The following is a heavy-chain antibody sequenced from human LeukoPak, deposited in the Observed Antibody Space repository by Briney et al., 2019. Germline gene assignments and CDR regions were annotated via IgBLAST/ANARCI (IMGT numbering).Heavy chain of an antibody. CDR2: LSYDGTNK. J-gene: IGHJ4*02. V-gene: IGHV3-30-3*01. Sequence: GGSLRLSCAASGLTLSTYTMHWVRQAPGKGLEWVAVLSYDGTNKYNADSVKGRFTVSRDSSKNTLYLQMNSLRAEDTAVYYCARSQGQLYCSTSSCYYFDYWGQGTLVTVSS. D-gene: IGHD2-2*01. CDR3: ARSQGQLYCSTSSCYYFDY. CDR1: GLTLSTYT.